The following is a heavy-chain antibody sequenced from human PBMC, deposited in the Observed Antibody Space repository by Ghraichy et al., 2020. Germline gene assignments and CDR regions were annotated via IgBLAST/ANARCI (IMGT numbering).Heavy chain of an antibody. CDR2: IYYSGST. CDR1: GGSISSYY. J-gene: IGHJ6*03. CDR3: ARSYSSGWYPTRGDYYYYMDV. D-gene: IGHD6-19*01. V-gene: IGHV4-59*01. Sequence: SETLSLTCTVSGGSISSYYWSWIRQPPGKGLEWIGYIYYSGSTNYNPSLKSRVTISVDTSKNQFSLKLSSVTAADTAVYYCARSYSSGWYPTRGDYYYYMDVWGKGTTVTVSS.